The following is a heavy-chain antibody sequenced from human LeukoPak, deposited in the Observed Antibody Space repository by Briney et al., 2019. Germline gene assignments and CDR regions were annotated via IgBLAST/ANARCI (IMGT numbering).Heavy chain of an antibody. V-gene: IGHV3-66*01. CDR2: IYSGGST. Sequence: PGGSLRLSCAASGFTVSSNYMSWVRQAPGKGLEWVSVIYSGGSTYYADSVKGRFTISRDNSKNTLYLQMNSLRAEDTAVYYCARGPIHSSSWLNWFDPWGQGTLVTVSS. D-gene: IGHD6-13*01. J-gene: IGHJ5*02. CDR3: ARGPIHSSSWLNWFDP. CDR1: GFTVSSNY.